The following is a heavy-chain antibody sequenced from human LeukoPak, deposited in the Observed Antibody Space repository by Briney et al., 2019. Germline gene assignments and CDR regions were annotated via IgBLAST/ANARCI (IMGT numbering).Heavy chain of an antibody. CDR1: GYTFTSYY. CDR3: AREGTGAAAGIPGLCD. Sequence: ASVKVSCKASGYTFTSYYMHWVRQAPGQGLEWMGIINPSGGSTSYAQKFQGRVTMTRDTSTSTVYMELSSLRSEDTAVYYCAREGTGAAAGIPGLCDWGQGTLVTVSS. CDR2: INPSGGST. D-gene: IGHD6-13*01. V-gene: IGHV1-46*01. J-gene: IGHJ4*02.